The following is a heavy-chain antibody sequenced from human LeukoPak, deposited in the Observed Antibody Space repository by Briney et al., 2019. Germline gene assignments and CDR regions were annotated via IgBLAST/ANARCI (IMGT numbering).Heavy chain of an antibody. D-gene: IGHD3-10*01. CDR1: GYTFTSYG. V-gene: IGHV1-18*01. Sequence: GASVKVSCKASGYTFTSYGISWVRQAPGQGLEWMEWISAYNGNTNYAQKLQGRVTMTTDTSTSTAYMELRSLRSDDTAVYYCAREGVRGVKIAYYYYMDVWGKGTTVTVSS. J-gene: IGHJ6*03. CDR3: AREGVRGVKIAYYYYMDV. CDR2: ISAYNGNT.